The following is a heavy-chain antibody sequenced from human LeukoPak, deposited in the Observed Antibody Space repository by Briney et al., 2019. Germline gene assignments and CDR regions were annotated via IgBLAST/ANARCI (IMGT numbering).Heavy chain of an antibody. CDR1: GFTFSSYS. V-gene: IGHV3-21*06. D-gene: IGHD6-13*01. J-gene: IGHJ4*02. CDR2: ISTSSSYI. CDR3: ARGSHRRYSSSWYSL. Sequence: GGSLRLSCAASGFTFSSYSMNWVRQAPGKGLEWVSSISTSSSYIYYADSVKGRFTISRDNSKNTLYLQMGGLRTEDMAVYYCARGSHRRYSSSWYSLWGQGTLVTVSS.